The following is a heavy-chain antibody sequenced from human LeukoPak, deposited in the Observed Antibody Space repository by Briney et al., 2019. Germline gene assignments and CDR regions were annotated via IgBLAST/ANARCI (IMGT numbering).Heavy chain of an antibody. CDR2: INHSGST. CDR1: GGSFSGYY. J-gene: IGHJ4*02. V-gene: IGHV4-34*01. D-gene: IGHD3-10*01. CDR3: ARGYGSGSYNNFNQ. Sequence: SETLSLTCAVYGGSFSGYYWSWIRQPPGKGLEWIGEINHSGSTNYNPSLKSRVTISVDTSKNQFSLMLTSVTAADTAVHYCARGYGSGSYNNFNQWGQGLLVAVSS.